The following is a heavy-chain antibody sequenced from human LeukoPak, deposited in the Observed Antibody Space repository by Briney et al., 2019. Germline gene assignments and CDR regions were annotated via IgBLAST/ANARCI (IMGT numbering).Heavy chain of an antibody. CDR1: GFSINHYY. CDR2: IYTGGST. Sequence: GGSLRLSCAASGFSINHYYMTWIRQTPGKGLDWVSVIYTGGSTNYGDSVKGRFTISGDNSKNTLYLQMNSLRADDTAIYYCARDQSYCGADCYSDWGQGTLVTVSS. V-gene: IGHV3-66*01. D-gene: IGHD2-21*02. J-gene: IGHJ4*02. CDR3: ARDQSYCGADCYSD.